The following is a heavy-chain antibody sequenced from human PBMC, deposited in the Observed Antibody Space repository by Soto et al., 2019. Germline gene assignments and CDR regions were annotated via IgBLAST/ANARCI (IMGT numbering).Heavy chain of an antibody. Sequence: EVQLLESGGGLVQPGGSLRLSCAASGFTFTSFAMAWVRQAPGKGLEWVSGISATGGSTHYADSVKGRFTISRDNSRNTVYLQMNSLRGEDTAVYYCAEGGAYCGGDGTRAYGGQGTLVTVSS. CDR1: GFTFTSFA. J-gene: IGHJ4*02. CDR3: AEGGAYCGGDGTRAY. V-gene: IGHV3-23*01. CDR2: ISATGGST. D-gene: IGHD2-21*02.